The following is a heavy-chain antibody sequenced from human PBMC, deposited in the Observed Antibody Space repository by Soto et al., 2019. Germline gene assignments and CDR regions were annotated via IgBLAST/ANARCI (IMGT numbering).Heavy chain of an antibody. CDR3: ASDKSSGLFDY. J-gene: IGHJ4*02. Sequence: QVQLQQWGAGLLKPSETLSLTCAVDGGSFSGYYWTWFRQPPGTGLEWIGEINHSGRTNYNPSLKSRLAISEDKSKNPFSLKVNSVPAAHTAVYYCASDKSSGLFDYWGQGPLVTDSS. V-gene: IGHV4-34*01. CDR1: GGSFSGYY. CDR2: INHSGRT. D-gene: IGHD6-25*01.